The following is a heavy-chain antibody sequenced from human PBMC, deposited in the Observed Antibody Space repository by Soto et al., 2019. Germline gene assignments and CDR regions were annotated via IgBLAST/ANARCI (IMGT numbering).Heavy chain of an antibody. Sequence: QVQLEQSGPGLVKPSQTLSLTCNISGGSISMVNHYWGRIRQSPGEGLEWIGYIFDRGTTHYNPSLKGRVTITGDTSQTQFSLTIHSVTVADTAVYYCAREVAGTGAFDYWGQGTRVTVSS. J-gene: IGHJ4*02. CDR2: IFDRGTT. V-gene: IGHV4-30-4*01. D-gene: IGHD2-8*02. CDR3: AREVAGTGAFDY. CDR1: GGSISMVNHY.